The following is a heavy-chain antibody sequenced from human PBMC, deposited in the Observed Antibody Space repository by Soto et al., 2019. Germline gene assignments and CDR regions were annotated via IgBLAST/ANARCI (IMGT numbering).Heavy chain of an antibody. D-gene: IGHD6-13*01. CDR2: ISSSGSST. Sequence: PGGSLRLSCAASGFTFGDYYMSWIRQAPGKGLEWVSYISSSGSSTYYVDSVKSRLTISKDTSKSQVVLTMTNMDPVDTATYYCARIAAAGQRGSLDPWGQGTLVTVSS. CDR1: GFTFGDYY. J-gene: IGHJ5*02. V-gene: IGHV3-11*01. CDR3: ARIAAAGQRGSLDP.